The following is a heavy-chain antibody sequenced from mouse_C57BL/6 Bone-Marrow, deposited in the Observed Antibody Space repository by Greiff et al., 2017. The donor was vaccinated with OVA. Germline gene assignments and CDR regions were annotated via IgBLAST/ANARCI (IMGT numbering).Heavy chain of an antibody. J-gene: IGHJ1*03. Sequence: QVQLQQSGPGLVQPSQSLSIPCTVSGFSLTSYGVHWVRQSPGKGLEWLGVIWRGGSTDYNAAFMSRLSITKDNSKSQVFFKMNSLQADDTAIYYCASLGENYGSSYCWYFDVWGTGTTVTVSS. D-gene: IGHD1-1*01. CDR2: IWRGGST. V-gene: IGHV2-5*01. CDR3: ASLGENYGSSYCWYFDV. CDR1: GFSLTSYG.